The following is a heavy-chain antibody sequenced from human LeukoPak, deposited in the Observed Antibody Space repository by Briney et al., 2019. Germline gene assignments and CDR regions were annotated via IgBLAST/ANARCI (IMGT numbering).Heavy chain of an antibody. CDR2: IYSSGST. V-gene: IGHV4-4*07. J-gene: IGHJ3*02. CDR3: ARGVAAASERAFDI. Sequence: SETLSLTCTVSGGSISTYYWSWIRQPAGKGPEWIGRIYSSGSTNYNPSLKSRVTMSVDTSKNQFSLKLSSVTAADTAVYYCARGVAAASERAFDIWGQGTMVTVSS. D-gene: IGHD6-13*01. CDR1: GGSISTYY.